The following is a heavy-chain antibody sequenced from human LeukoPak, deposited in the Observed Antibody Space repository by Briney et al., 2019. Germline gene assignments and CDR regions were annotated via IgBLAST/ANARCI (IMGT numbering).Heavy chain of an antibody. V-gene: IGHV1-2*02. D-gene: IGHD3-9*01. Sequence: ASVKVSFKPSGYTFTGYYTHWVRQAPGQGLEWMGWINPNSGATNYAQKFQGRVAMTRDTSISTAYMELSGLTYDDAAVYHCARGITISGSGMFDYWGQGTLVTVSS. CDR2: INPNSGAT. J-gene: IGHJ4*02. CDR1: GYTFTGYY. CDR3: ARGITISGSGMFDY.